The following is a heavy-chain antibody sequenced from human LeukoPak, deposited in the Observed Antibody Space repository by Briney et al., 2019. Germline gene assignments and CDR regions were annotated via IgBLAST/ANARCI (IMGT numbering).Heavy chain of an antibody. CDR1: GGSVINTNW. CDR2: VHLDGRT. D-gene: IGHD3-3*01. V-gene: IGHV4-4*02. CDR3: AREGGFYRPLDY. Sequence: PSGTPSLTCGVSGGSVINTNWWTWVRQPPGKGLEWIGEVHLDGRTNYNPSLESRLTMSVDVSENQVSLKLTSVTAADTAVYYCAREGGFYRPLDYSGQGTLVTVSS. J-gene: IGHJ4*02.